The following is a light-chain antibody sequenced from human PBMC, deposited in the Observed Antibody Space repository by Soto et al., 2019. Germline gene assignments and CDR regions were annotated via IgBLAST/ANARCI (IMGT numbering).Light chain of an antibody. J-gene: IGLJ1*01. V-gene: IGLV2-8*01. CDR3: SSYAGSDNYV. CDR1: SRDVGGYNF. Sequence: QSVLTQPHSASGSPGQSVTISCTGTSRDVGGYNFVSWYQQYPGKAPKLMIYEVSKRPSGVPDRFSGSKSGNTASLTVSGLQAEDEADYYCSSYAGSDNYVFGTGTKLTVL. CDR2: EVS.